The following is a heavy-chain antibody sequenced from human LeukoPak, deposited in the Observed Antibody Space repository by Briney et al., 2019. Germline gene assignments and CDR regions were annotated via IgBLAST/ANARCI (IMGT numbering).Heavy chain of an antibody. CDR2: IYYSGST. CDR3: ARVKLNIVATWRSLGVLDY. J-gene: IGHJ4*02. V-gene: IGHV4-30-4*01. CDR1: GGSISSGDYY. D-gene: IGHD5-12*01. Sequence: SETLSLTCSVSGGSISSGDYYWSWIRQPPGKGLEWIVYIYYSGSTYYNPSVKSRVTISLDTSKHQFSLKLSSVTAADTAVYYCARVKLNIVATWRSLGVLDYWGQGTLVTVSS.